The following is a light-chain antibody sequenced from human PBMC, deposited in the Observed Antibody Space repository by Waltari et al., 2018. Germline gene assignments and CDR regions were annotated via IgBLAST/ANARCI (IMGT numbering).Light chain of an antibody. CDR3: QSYDTSLSVV. CDR1: SSNIGAGYD. J-gene: IGLJ3*02. Sequence: SVLTQPPSVSGAPGQRVAISCTGSSSNIGAGYDVHWYQQLPRTAPKLLIYGNNNRPSGVPDRFFGSTYGTSASLAITGLQAEDEADYYCQSYDTSLSVVFGGGTKLTVL. CDR2: GNN. V-gene: IGLV1-40*01.